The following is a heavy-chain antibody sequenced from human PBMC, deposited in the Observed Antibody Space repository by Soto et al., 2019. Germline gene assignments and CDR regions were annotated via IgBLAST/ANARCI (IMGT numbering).Heavy chain of an antibody. J-gene: IGHJ4*02. CDR2: INHSGST. D-gene: IGHD6-19*01. CDR1: GGSFSGYY. V-gene: IGHV4-34*01. Sequence: SETLSLTCAVYGGSFSGYYWSWIRQPPGKGLEWIGEINHSGSTNYNPSLKSRVTISVDTSKNQFSLKLSSVTAADTAVYYCATGNSSGWLDYWGQGTLVTVSS. CDR3: ATGNSSGWLDY.